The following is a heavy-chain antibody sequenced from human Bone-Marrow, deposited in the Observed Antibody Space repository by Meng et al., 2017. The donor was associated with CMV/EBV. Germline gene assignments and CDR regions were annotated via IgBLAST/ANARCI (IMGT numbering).Heavy chain of an antibody. V-gene: IGHV3-9*01. J-gene: IGHJ4*02. CDR1: GFTFDDYG. CDR3: ARDPRPIATDPYFDY. CDR2: ISWNSASM. D-gene: IGHD2-21*01. Sequence: SLKISCAASGFTFDDYGMHWVRQAPGKGLEWVSGISWNSASMGYADSVRGRFIISRDNAKNSLYPQMNSLRAEDTAVYYCARDPRPIATDPYFDYWGQGTLVTVSS.